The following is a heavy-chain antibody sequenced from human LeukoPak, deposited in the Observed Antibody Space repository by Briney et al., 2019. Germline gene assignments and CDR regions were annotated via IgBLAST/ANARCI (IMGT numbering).Heavy chain of an antibody. CDR2: INHSGST. V-gene: IGHV4-34*01. CDR1: GFTFSSYS. J-gene: IGHJ5*02. CDR3: ARRFGRNSIAAAGTLNNQRRGWFGP. Sequence: PGGSLRLSCAASGFTFSSYSMNWVRQAPGKGLEWIGEINHSGSTNYNPSLKSRVTISVDTSKNQFSLKLSSVTAADTAVYYCARRFGRNSIAAAGTLNNQRRGWFGPWGQGTLVTVSS. D-gene: IGHD6-13*01.